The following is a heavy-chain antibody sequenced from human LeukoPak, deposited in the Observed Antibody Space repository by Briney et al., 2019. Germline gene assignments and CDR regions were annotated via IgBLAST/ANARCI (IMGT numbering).Heavy chain of an antibody. CDR1: GGSFSGYY. CDR3: ARAIAVAGTRFDY. V-gene: IGHV4-34*01. D-gene: IGHD6-19*01. Sequence: PSETLSLTCAVYGGSFSGYYWSWIRQPPGKGLEWIGEINHSGSTNYNPSLKSRVTISVDTSKNQFSLKLSSVTAADTAVYYCARAIAVAGTRFDYWGQGTLATVSS. CDR2: INHSGST. J-gene: IGHJ4*02.